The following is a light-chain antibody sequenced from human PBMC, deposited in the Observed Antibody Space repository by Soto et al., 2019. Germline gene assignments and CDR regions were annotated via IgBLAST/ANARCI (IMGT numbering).Light chain of an antibody. J-gene: IGKJ4*01. V-gene: IGKV3-20*01. CDR2: GSS. Sequence: EIVLTQSPGTLPLSPGERATLSCRASQSVSSSYLAWYQQKPGQAPRLLIDGSSSRATDIPDRFSGSGSGTDFTLTISRLEPEHFAVYYTQQYGSFGGGTMVEIK. CDR1: QSVSSSY. CDR3: QQYGS.